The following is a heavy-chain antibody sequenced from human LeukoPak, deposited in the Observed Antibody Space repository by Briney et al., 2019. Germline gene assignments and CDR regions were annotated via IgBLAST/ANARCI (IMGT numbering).Heavy chain of an antibody. CDR2: INPSGGST. CDR3: ARDPYYDFWSGDTHLDY. D-gene: IGHD3-3*01. J-gene: IGHJ4*02. Sequence: GASVKVSCKASGYTFTSYYMHWVRQAPGQGLEWMGIINPSGGSTSYAQKFQGRVTMTRDTSTSTVYMELSSLRSEDTAVYYCARDPYYDFWSGDTHLDYWGQGTLVTVSS. V-gene: IGHV1-46*01. CDR1: GYTFTSYY.